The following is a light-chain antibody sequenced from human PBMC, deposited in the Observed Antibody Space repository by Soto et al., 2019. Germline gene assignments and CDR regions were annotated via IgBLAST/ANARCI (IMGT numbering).Light chain of an antibody. V-gene: IGKV3-20*01. Sequence: IPISQARNSVSLGPRESVAVSRRARQFVRNNYVAWYQQNPGQAPRLLICGASNRATDIPDRFSGSGSGADFTLTISILEPEDCAVYYCQQDGSSGTFGQGTKVDI. CDR2: GAS. J-gene: IGKJ1*01. CDR3: QQDGSSGT. CDR1: QFVRNNY.